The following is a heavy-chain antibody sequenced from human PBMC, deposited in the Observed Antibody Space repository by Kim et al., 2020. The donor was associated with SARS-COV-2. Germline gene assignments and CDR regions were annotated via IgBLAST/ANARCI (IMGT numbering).Heavy chain of an antibody. CDR3: ARTYYYDSSGPPYYFDY. Sequence: LQGRVTMTTDTSTSTAYMELRSLRSDDTAVYYCARTYYYDSSGPPYYFDYWGQGTLVTVSS. D-gene: IGHD3-22*01. J-gene: IGHJ4*02. V-gene: IGHV1-18*01.